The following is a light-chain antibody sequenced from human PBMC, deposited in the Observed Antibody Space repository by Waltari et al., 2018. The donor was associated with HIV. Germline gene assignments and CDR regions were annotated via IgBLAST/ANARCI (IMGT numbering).Light chain of an antibody. J-gene: IGLJ2*01. CDR2: DNN. CDR3: GTWDSSLSAGV. V-gene: IGLV1-51*01. Sequence: QSVLPQPPPVSAAPGQKVTISSSGISSNIASHYLSCYQQLPGTAPKLLVYDNNKRPSGIPDRFSGSKSGTSATLGITGLQTGDEADYYCGTWDSSLSAGVFGGGTKLTVL. CDR1: SSNIASHY.